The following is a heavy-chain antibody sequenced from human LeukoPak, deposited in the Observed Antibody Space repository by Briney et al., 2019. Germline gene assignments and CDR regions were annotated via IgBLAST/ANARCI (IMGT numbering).Heavy chain of an antibody. J-gene: IGHJ4*02. V-gene: IGHV4-59*01. CDR1: GGAISSYE. Sequence: SETLSLTSTVSGGAISSYEWSWDRQPPGEGLAWSGYIYYSGGTNYNPPLNSRVTISIDPSKNQFSLSLSSVTAADTAVYFCASGSATGRPNFDYWGQGTLVTVSS. CDR3: ASGSATGRPNFDY. CDR2: IYYSGGT. D-gene: IGHD6-6*01.